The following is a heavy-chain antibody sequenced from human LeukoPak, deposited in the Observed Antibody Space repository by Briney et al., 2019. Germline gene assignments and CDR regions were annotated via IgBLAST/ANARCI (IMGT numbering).Heavy chain of an antibody. CDR1: GFTFSSYG. J-gene: IGHJ4*02. CDR2: ISYDGSDK. D-gene: IGHD4-17*01. CDR3: AKDRGKTTVTTLFH. V-gene: IGHV3-30*18. Sequence: GGSLRLSCAASGFTFSSYGMHRVRQAPGKGLEWVAVISYDGSDKYYADSVKGRFTISRDNSKNTLYLQMNSLRAEDTAVYYYAKDRGKTTVTTLFHWGQGTLVTVSS.